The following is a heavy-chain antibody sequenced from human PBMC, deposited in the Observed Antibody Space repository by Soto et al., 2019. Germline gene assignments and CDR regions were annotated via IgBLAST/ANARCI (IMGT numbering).Heavy chain of an antibody. Sequence: SETLSLTCIVSGGSISSYYWSWIRQPPGKGLEWIGYIYYSGSTNYNPSLKSRVTISVDTSKNQFSLKLTSVTAADTAVYYCARLSFGLLDYWGQGTLVTVSS. D-gene: IGHD3-16*01. CDR3: ARLSFGLLDY. CDR1: GGSISSYY. V-gene: IGHV4-59*08. J-gene: IGHJ4*02. CDR2: IYYSGST.